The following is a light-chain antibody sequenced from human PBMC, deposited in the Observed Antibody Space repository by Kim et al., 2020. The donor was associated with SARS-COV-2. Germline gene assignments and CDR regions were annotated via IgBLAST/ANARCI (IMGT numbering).Light chain of an antibody. CDR3: QQYGSSPLT. CDR1: QSGSSSY. Sequence: EIVLTQSPGTLSLSPGERATLSCRASQSGSSSYLAWYQQKPGQAPRLLIYGASNRATGIPDRFSGSGSGTDFTLTISRLEPEDFAVYYCQQYGSSPLTFGGGTKVDIK. CDR2: GAS. V-gene: IGKV3-20*01. J-gene: IGKJ4*01.